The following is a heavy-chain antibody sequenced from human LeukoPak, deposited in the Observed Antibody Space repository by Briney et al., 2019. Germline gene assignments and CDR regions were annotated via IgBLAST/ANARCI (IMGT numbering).Heavy chain of an antibody. CDR1: GGSISGGGYY. Sequence: SETLSLTCTVSGGSISGGGYYWSWIRQPPGKGLEWIGYIYHSGSTYYNPSLKSRVTISVDRSKNQFSLKLSSVTAADTAVYYCARGGDYYDSSGILVDAFDIWGQGTMVTVSS. CDR3: ARGGDYYDSSGILVDAFDI. D-gene: IGHD3-22*01. J-gene: IGHJ3*02. CDR2: IYHSGST. V-gene: IGHV4-30-2*01.